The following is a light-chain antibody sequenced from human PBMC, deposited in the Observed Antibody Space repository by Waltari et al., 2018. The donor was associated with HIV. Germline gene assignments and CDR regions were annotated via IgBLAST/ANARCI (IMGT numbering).Light chain of an antibody. V-gene: IGLV1-44*01. CDR1: SSNIGSNP. CDR2: NNN. Sequence: QSVLTQPPSASGTPGQRVTFSCSGSSSNIGSNPVDWYQKLPGTAPRLLIYNNNQRPSGFPVRFSGSKSGTSASLAISGLQSEDEADYYCAAWDDSLNGHVLFGGGTKLTVL. CDR3: AAWDDSLNGHVL. J-gene: IGLJ2*01.